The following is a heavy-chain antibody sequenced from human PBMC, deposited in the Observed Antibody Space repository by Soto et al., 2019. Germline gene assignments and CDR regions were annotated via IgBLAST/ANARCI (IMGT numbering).Heavy chain of an antibody. D-gene: IGHD2-2*01. V-gene: IGHV3-9*01. CDR2: ISWHSRAI. CDR1: GFRFDDYA. CDR3: AKDVYQLPSCLAH. Sequence: EVQLVESGGGLVQPGKSLRLSCVASGFRFDDYAMHWVRQAPGKGREWVSGISWHSRAISYADSVKGRFNISRDKAKNSLYLQIHSLRADDTALYYCAKDVYQLPSCLAHWGQGTLVTVSS. J-gene: IGHJ4*02.